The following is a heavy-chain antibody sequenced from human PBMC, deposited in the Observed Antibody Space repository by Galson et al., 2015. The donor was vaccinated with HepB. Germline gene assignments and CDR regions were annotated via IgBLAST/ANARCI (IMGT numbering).Heavy chain of an antibody. D-gene: IGHD2-15*01. CDR2: IYPADSDT. CDR1: GYNFSRDW. V-gene: IGHV5-51*01. Sequence: QSGAEVKKPGESLKISCKGSGYNFSRDWIGWVRQMPGKGLEWMGIIYPADSDTRYNPSFEGQVTISADKSITTAYLQWSSLKASDTATYYCVRLPGYCSGPTCHSYGWFDPWGQGTLVTVSS. J-gene: IGHJ5*02. CDR3: VRLPGYCSGPTCHSYGWFDP.